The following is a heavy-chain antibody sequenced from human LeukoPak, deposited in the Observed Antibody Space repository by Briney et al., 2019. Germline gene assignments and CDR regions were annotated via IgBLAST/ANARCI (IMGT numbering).Heavy chain of an antibody. CDR2: IYSSGDT. Sequence: SETLSLTCTVSGGSISSYYWTWLRQPAGKGLEWIGRIYSSGDTYYNPSLNNRVTMSVDTSKNQFSLKLSSVTAADTAVYYCARDAYYYDTSGYYLLDSWGQGTLVTVSS. D-gene: IGHD3-22*01. CDR1: GGSISSYY. J-gene: IGHJ4*02. V-gene: IGHV4-4*07. CDR3: ARDAYYYDTSGYYLLDS.